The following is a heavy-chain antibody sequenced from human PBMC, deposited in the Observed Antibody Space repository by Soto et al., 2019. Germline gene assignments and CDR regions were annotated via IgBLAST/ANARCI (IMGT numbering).Heavy chain of an antibody. Sequence: QVQLVESGGGVVQPGRSLRLSCAASGFTFSSYAMHWVRQAPGKGLEWVAVISYDGSNKYYADSVKGRFTISRDNSKNTLYLQMNSLRAEDTAVYYCARGPRFVVLPAAIIDYWGQGTLVTVSS. V-gene: IGHV3-30-3*01. J-gene: IGHJ4*02. CDR1: GFTFSSYA. CDR2: ISYDGSNK. D-gene: IGHD2-2*02. CDR3: ARGPRFVVLPAAIIDY.